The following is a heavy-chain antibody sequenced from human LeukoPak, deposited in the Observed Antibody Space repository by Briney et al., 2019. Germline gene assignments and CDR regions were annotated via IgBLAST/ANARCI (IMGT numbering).Heavy chain of an antibody. Sequence: GGSLRLSCAASGFTFSSYSMNWVRQAPGKGLEWVSSISSSSSYIYYADSVKGRFTISRDNAKKSLYLQMNSLRAEDTAVYYCARGKYSSSWDPPSDYWGQGTLVTVSS. CDR2: ISSSSSYI. D-gene: IGHD6-13*01. J-gene: IGHJ4*02. CDR1: GFTFSSYS. CDR3: ARGKYSSSWDPPSDY. V-gene: IGHV3-21*01.